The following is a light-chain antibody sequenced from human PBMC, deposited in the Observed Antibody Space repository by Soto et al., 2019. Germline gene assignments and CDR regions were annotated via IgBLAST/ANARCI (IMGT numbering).Light chain of an antibody. CDR2: EVS. Sequence: QSVLTQPASVSGSPGQTITISCTGTSSDVGGYNYVSWYQQHPGKAPKLMIYEVSYRPSGVSNRFSGSKSGNTASLTISGLQAEDEADYYCSSYTSSTSLGVFGTGTQLTVL. V-gene: IGLV2-14*01. J-gene: IGLJ1*01. CDR1: SSDVGGYNY. CDR3: SSYTSSTSLGV.